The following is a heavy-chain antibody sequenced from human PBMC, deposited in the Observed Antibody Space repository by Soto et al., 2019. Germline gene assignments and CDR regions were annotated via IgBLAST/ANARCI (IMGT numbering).Heavy chain of an antibody. J-gene: IGHJ4*02. CDR2: ISGSGGST. CDR1: GFTFSSYA. D-gene: IGHD5-12*01. Sequence: GGSLRLSCAASGFTFSSYAMSWVRQAPGKGLEWVSAISGSGGSTYYADSVKGRFTISRDNSKNTLYLQMNSLRAEDTAVYYCAKVPVLRYSGYAPMPAYWGQGTLVTVSS. CDR3: AKVPVLRYSGYAPMPAY. V-gene: IGHV3-23*01.